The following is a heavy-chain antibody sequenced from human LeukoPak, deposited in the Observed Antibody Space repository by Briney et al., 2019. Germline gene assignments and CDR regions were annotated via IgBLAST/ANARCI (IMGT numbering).Heavy chain of an antibody. CDR2: IYYSGST. D-gene: IGHD3-22*01. Sequence: PSETLSLTCTVSGGSISSGGYYWSWIRQHPGKGLEWIGYIYYSGSTYYNPSFKSRVTISVDTSKNQFSLKLSSVTAADTAVYYCARGVGDSSGDSFDYWGQGTLVTVSS. J-gene: IGHJ4*02. V-gene: IGHV4-31*03. CDR1: GGSISSGGYY. CDR3: ARGVGDSSGDSFDY.